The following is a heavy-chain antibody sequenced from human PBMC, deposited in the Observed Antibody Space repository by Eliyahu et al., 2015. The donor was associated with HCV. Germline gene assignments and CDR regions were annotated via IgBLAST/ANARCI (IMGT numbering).Heavy chain of an antibody. Sequence: EVQLVESGGGLVKPGGSLRLSCSAXGFTFSSYSMNWVRQAPGKGLEWVSSISSSXSYIYYADSVKGRFTISRDNAKNSLYLQMNSLRAEDTAVYYCARDRGGSKTYYGMDVWGQGTTVTVSS. D-gene: IGHD2-15*01. CDR3: ARDRGGSKTYYGMDV. CDR2: ISSSXSYI. J-gene: IGHJ6*02. CDR1: GFTFSSYS. V-gene: IGHV3-21*01.